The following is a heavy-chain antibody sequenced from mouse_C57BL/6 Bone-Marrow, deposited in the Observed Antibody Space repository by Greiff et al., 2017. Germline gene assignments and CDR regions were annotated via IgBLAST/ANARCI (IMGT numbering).Heavy chain of an antibody. Sequence: QVQLKQSGAELVRPGTSVKVSCKASGYAFTNYLIEWVKQRPGHGLEWIGVINPGSGGTNYNEKFKGKATLTADKSSSTAYMQLSSLTSEDSAVYFCARDGYYSYYFDYWGQGTTLTVSS. D-gene: IGHD2-3*01. J-gene: IGHJ2*01. V-gene: IGHV1-54*01. CDR2: INPGSGGT. CDR3: ARDGYYSYYFDY. CDR1: GYAFTNYL.